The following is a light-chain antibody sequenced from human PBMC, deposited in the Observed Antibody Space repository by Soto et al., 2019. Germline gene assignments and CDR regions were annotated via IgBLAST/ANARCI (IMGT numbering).Light chain of an antibody. CDR1: TSNIGRNT. CDR2: TND. CDR3: AAWDDSLNGFV. V-gene: IGLV1-44*01. Sequence: QSVLTQPPSASGTPGQRVTISCSGSTSNIGRNTVNWFQHLPGAAPKFLIYTNDQRPSGVPDRFSGSKSGTSASLAISGLQSEDEADYYCAAWDDSLNGFVFGTGTKLTGL. J-gene: IGLJ1*01.